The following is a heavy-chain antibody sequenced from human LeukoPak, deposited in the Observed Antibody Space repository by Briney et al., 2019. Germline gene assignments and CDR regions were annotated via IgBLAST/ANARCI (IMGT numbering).Heavy chain of an antibody. V-gene: IGHV1-8*01. D-gene: IGHD3-10*01. CDR2: MNPNSGNT. Sequence: VASVKVSCKASGYTFTSYDINWVRQATGQGLEWMGWMNPNSGNTGYAQKFQGRVTMTRNTSISTAYMELSSLRSDDTAVYYCARGARITMVRGPPVYWGQGTLVTVSS. CDR1: GYTFTSYD. CDR3: ARGARITMVRGPPVY. J-gene: IGHJ4*02.